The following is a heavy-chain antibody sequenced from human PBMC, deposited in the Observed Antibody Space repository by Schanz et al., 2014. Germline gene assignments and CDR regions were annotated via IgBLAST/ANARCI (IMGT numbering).Heavy chain of an antibody. CDR1: TSIFNHAW. CDR3: ATASSPVREAGAGSSFHL. V-gene: IGHV3-15*01. J-gene: IGHJ6*04. D-gene: IGHD6-13*01. Sequence: EVQLVESGGGLVKPGGSLRLSCAASTSIFNHAWMSWVRQAPGKGLEWLGRIKSKTDGETTDYAAPVKGRFSISRDDSQSTLYLQMNSLKIEDTAVYYCATASSPVREAGAGSSFHLWGKGTTVTVSS. CDR2: IKSKTDGETT.